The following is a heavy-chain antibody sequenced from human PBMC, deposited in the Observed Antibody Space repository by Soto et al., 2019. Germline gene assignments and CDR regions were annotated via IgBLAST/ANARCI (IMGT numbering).Heavy chain of an antibody. CDR3: ARDMYSSDYFVKWFEP. J-gene: IGHJ5*02. D-gene: IGHD6-19*01. Sequence: QVRLVESGGGVVQPGRSLRLSCTASGFSFSSYAMYWFRQPPGKGLELVAVISHDGINKHYADSVKGRVTVSRDNSNHSLDLQLNSLRGEDTAMYYCARDMYSSDYFVKWFEPWGQGTLVTVSS. V-gene: IGHV3-30-3*01. CDR1: GFSFSSYA. CDR2: ISHDGINK.